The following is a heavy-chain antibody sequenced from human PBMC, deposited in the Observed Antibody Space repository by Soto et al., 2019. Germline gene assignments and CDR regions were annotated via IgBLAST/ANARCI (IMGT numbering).Heavy chain of an antibody. CDR2: IYSGGST. D-gene: IGHD5-18*01. V-gene: IGHV3-66*01. Sequence: PGGSLRLSCAASGFTVSSNYMSWVRQAPGKGLEWVSVIYSGGSTYYADSVKGRFTISRDNSKNTLYLQMNSLRAEDTAVYYCVRDLEVDTARTYYYYGMDVWGQGTTVTVSS. CDR1: GFTVSSNY. CDR3: VRDLEVDTARTYYYYGMDV. J-gene: IGHJ6*02.